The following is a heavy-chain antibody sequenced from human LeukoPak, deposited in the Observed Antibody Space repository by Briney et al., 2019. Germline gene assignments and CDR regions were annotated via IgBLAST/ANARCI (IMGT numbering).Heavy chain of an antibody. V-gene: IGHV3-23*01. D-gene: IGHD3-22*01. J-gene: IGHJ4*02. CDR2: ISGSGGST. CDR1: GFTFSSYA. Sequence: GGSLRISCAASGFTFSSYAMSWVRQAPGKGLEWVSAISGSGGSTYYADSVKGRFTISRDNSKNTLYLRMNSLRAEDTAVYYCAKPDGRYYYDSSGLFDYWGQGTLVTVSS. CDR3: AKPDGRYYYDSSGLFDY.